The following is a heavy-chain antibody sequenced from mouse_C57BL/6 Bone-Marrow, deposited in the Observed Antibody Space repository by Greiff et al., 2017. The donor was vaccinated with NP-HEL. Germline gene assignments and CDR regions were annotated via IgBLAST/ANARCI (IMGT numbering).Heavy chain of an antibody. D-gene: IGHD1-1*01. CDR2: ISSGSSTI. Sequence: EVMLVESGGGLVKPGGSLKLSCAASGFTFSDYGMHWVRQAPEKGLEWVAYISSGSSTIYYADTVKGRFTISRDNAKNTLFLQMTSLRSEDTAMYYCARRFITTVVATRGYFDVWGTGTTVTVSS. J-gene: IGHJ1*03. CDR1: GFTFSDYG. CDR3: ARRFITTVVATRGYFDV. V-gene: IGHV5-17*01.